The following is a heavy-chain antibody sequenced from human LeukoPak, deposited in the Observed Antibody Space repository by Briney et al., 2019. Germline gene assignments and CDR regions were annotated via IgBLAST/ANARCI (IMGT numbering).Heavy chain of an antibody. CDR3: ARVYSSSSGYFDY. Sequence: PGRSLRLSCAASGFTFDDYAMHWVRQAPGKGLEWVSGISWDRGSIVYADSVKGRFTISRDNAKNTLYLHMNSRRAEDTALYYCARVYSSSSGYFDYWGQGTLVTVSS. CDR2: ISWDRGSI. D-gene: IGHD6-6*01. V-gene: IGHV3-9*01. J-gene: IGHJ4*02. CDR1: GFTFDDYA.